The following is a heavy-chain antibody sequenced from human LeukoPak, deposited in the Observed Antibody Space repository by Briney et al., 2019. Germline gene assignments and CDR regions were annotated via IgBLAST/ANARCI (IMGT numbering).Heavy chain of an antibody. CDR1: GGSISSSSYY. CDR2: IYYSGST. D-gene: IGHD3-3*01. Sequence: SETPSLTCTVSGGSISSSSYYWGWIRQPPGKGLEWIGYIYYSGSTNYNPSLKSRVTISVDTSKNQFSLKLSSVTAADTAVYYCARVEEYYYYMDVWGKGTTVTVSS. CDR3: ARVEEYYYYMDV. V-gene: IGHV4-61*05. J-gene: IGHJ6*03.